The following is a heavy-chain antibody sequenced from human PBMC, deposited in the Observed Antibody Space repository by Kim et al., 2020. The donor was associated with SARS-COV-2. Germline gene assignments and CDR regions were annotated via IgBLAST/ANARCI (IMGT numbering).Heavy chain of an antibody. Sequence: SETLSLTCTVSGGSISSSSYYWGWIRQPPGKGLEWIGSIYYSGSTYYNPSLKSRVTISVDTSKNQFSLKLSSVTAADTAVYYCARERIVVVIAILYYFDYWGQGTLVTVSS. D-gene: IGHD2-21*01. V-gene: IGHV4-39*02. CDR3: ARERIVVVIAILYYFDY. J-gene: IGHJ4*02. CDR2: IYYSGST. CDR1: GGSISSSSYY.